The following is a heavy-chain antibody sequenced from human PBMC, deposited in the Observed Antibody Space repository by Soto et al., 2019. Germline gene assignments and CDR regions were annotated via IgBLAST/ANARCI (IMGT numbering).Heavy chain of an antibody. CDR1: GASISSSSYY. D-gene: IGHD2-15*01. J-gene: IGHJ5*01. CDR2: MYYSGST. CDR3: ARQGGFDS. V-gene: IGHV4-39*01. Sequence: SETLSLTCTVSGASISSSSYYWGWIRQPPGKGLEWIGSMYYSGSTYYNPSLKNRGTVFADTSKNQFSLKLSSVTAADTALYYCARQGGFDSWGQGTLVTVSS.